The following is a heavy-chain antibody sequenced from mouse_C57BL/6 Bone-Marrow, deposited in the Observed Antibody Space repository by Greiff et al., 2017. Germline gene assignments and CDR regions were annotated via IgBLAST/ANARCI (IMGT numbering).Heavy chain of an antibody. CDR3: AQDSTIYYDSDVWFAY. CDR2: ISAGGSYT. CDR1: GFTFSSYA. Sequence: EVQRVESGGGLVKPGGSLKLSCAASGFTFSSYAMSWVRQTPEKRLEWVATISAGGSYTYYPDNVKGRFTITRDNAKNNLYLQLSHLKSEATAMYYCAQDSTIYYDSDVWFAYWGQGTLVTVSA. J-gene: IGHJ3*01. V-gene: IGHV5-4*01. D-gene: IGHD2-4*01.